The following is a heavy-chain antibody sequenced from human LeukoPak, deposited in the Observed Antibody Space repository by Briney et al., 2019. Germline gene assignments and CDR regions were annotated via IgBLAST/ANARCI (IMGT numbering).Heavy chain of an antibody. CDR3: ARDPNYYGGNSGGWFDP. D-gene: IGHD4-23*01. CDR2: IYHSGST. V-gene: IGHV4-4*02. CDR1: GGSISSSNW. J-gene: IGHJ5*02. Sequence: SETLSLTCAVSGGSISSSNWWSWVRQPPGKGLEWIGEIYHSGSTNYNPSLKSRVTISVDKSKNQFSLQLNSVTPEDTAVYYCARDPNYYGGNSGGWFDPWGQGTLVTVSS.